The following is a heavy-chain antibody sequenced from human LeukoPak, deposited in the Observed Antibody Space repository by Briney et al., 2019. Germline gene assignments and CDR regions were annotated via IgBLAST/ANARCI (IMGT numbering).Heavy chain of an antibody. Sequence: SETLSLTCTVPGXSISSSSYYWGWIRQPPGKGLEWIGSIYYSGSTYYNPSLKSRVTISVDTSKNQFSLKLSSVTAADTAVYYCARRFDSGWDDAFDIWGQGTMVTVSS. J-gene: IGHJ3*02. CDR1: GXSISSSSYY. V-gene: IGHV4-39*01. CDR3: ARRFDSGWDDAFDI. CDR2: IYYSGST. D-gene: IGHD6-19*01.